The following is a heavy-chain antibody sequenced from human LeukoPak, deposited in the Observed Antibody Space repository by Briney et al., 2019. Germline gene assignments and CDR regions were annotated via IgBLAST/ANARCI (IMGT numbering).Heavy chain of an antibody. Sequence: GGSLRLSCAASGFTFSSYSMNWVRQAPGKGLEWVANIKQDGSEKYYVDSVKGRFTISRDNAKNSLYLQMNSLRAEDTAVYYCARDRFGVRAGPPPLFDYWGQGTLVTVSS. J-gene: IGHJ4*02. CDR2: IKQDGSEK. CDR3: ARDRFGVRAGPPPLFDY. CDR1: GFTFSSYS. V-gene: IGHV3-7*01. D-gene: IGHD3-16*01.